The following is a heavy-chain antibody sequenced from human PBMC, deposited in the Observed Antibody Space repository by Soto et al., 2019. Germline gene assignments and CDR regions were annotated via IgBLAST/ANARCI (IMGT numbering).Heavy chain of an antibody. CDR3: AREDGDYLGLDY. CDR1: GYTFSSYY. Sequence: QVQLVQSGAEVKKPGASVKVSCKASGYTFSSYYMHWVRQGPGQGLEWMGIINPSGGSTSYAQKFQGRVTMTRDTSTSTVCMELSSLRSEDTAVYYCAREDGDYLGLDYWGQGTLVTVSS. D-gene: IGHD4-17*01. CDR2: INPSGGST. J-gene: IGHJ4*02. V-gene: IGHV1-46*01.